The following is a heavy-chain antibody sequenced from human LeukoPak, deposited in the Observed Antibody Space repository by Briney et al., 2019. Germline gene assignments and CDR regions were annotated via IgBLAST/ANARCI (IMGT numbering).Heavy chain of an antibody. J-gene: IGHJ6*03. CDR3: ARVGGSGGALYYYYMDV. Sequence: SETLSLTCTVSGGSISSGGYYWSWIRQPPGKGLEWIGYIYHSGSTYYNPSLKSRVTISVDRSKNQFSLKLSSVTAADTAVYYCARVGGSGGALYYYYMDVWGKGTTVTVSS. V-gene: IGHV4-30-2*01. CDR2: IYHSGST. CDR1: GGSISSGGYY. D-gene: IGHD3-10*01.